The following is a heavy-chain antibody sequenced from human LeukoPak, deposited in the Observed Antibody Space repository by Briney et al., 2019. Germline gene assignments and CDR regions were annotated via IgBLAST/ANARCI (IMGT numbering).Heavy chain of an antibody. CDR1: GYTFTSYG. V-gene: IGHV1-18*01. CDR3: ARDTYYDFWSGYHFYFDY. Sequence: ASVKVSCKASGYTFTSYGISWVRQAPGQGLEWMGWISAYNGNTNYAQKLQGRVTMTTDTSTSTAYMELRSLRSDDTAAYYCARDTYYDFWSGYHFYFDYWGQGTLVTVSS. J-gene: IGHJ4*02. D-gene: IGHD3-3*01. CDR2: ISAYNGNT.